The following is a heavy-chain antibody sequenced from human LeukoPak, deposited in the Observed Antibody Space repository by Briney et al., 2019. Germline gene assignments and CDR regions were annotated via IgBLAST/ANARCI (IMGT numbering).Heavy chain of an antibody. CDR2: IIPIFGTA. D-gene: IGHD5-18*01. CDR3: ARDRGYSYGYMD. V-gene: IGHV1-69*06. CDR1: GGTFSSYA. J-gene: IGHJ4*02. Sequence: GASVKVSCKASGGTFSSYAISWVRQAPGQGLEWMGGIIPIFGTANYAQKFQGRVTITADKSTSTAYMELSSLRSEDTAVYYCARDRGYSYGYMDWGQGTLVTVSS.